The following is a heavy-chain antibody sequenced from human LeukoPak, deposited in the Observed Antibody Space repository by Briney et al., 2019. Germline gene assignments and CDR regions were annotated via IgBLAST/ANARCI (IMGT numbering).Heavy chain of an antibody. J-gene: IGHJ5*02. CDR2: IRYDESAT. CDR1: GLTFSTCG. Sequence: GGSLRLSCVASGLTFSTCGMHWVRQAPGKGLEWLTHIRYDESATYYADSVKGRFTISRENSKNTLHLQMNSLRPEDTAVYYCARDSPGYSTGGDWFDPWGQGTLVTVSS. V-gene: IGHV3-30*02. D-gene: IGHD4-11*01. CDR3: ARDSPGYSTGGDWFDP.